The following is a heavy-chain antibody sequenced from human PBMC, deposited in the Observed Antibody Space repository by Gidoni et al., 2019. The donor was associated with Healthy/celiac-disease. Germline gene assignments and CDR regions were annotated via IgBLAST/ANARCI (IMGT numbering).Heavy chain of an antibody. J-gene: IGHJ3*02. CDR2: IYTSGST. CDR1: GGSIRRRSYY. V-gene: IGHV4-61*02. D-gene: IGHD6-19*01. Sequence: QVQLQESGPGLVQPSPTLSLTCTVSGGSIRRRSYYCSWIRQPAGKGLEWIGRIYTSGSTNYNPPLKSRVTISVDTSKNQFSLKLSSVTAADTAVYYCARDPRSSGWYDAFDIWGQGTMVTVFS. CDR3: ARDPRSSGWYDAFDI.